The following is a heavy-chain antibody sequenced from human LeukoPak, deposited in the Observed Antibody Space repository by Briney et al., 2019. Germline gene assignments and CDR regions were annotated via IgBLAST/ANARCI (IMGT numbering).Heavy chain of an antibody. CDR3: ARGLESSGYRYLDS. Sequence: GGSLRLSCAASGFTFSSYWMSWVRQAPGKGLEWVANIKQDGSEKYYADSVKGRFTISRDNAKNSLFLQMNSLRADDTAVYYCARGLESSGYRYLDSWGQGTLVTVSS. J-gene: IGHJ4*02. CDR1: GFTFSSYW. D-gene: IGHD3-3*01. V-gene: IGHV3-7*05. CDR2: IKQDGSEK.